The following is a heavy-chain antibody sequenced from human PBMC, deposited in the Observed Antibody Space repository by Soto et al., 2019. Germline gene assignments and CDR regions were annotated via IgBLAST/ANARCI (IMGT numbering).Heavy chain of an antibody. CDR3: ARHTTTDGYFDY. CDR2: IYWDDDK. V-gene: IGHV2-5*02. Sequence: QITLKESGPTLVKPTQTLTLTCTVSGFSLSTSGVAMGWIRQPPGKALEWLALIYWDDDKRYSPSLKSRLTITKDTSKNQVVLTMTNMDPVETATYYCARHTTTDGYFDYWGQGTLVTVSS. J-gene: IGHJ4*02. D-gene: IGHD4-17*01. CDR1: GFSLSTSGVA.